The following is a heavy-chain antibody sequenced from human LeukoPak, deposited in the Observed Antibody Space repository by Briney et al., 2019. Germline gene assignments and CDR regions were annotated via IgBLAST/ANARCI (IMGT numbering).Heavy chain of an antibody. D-gene: IGHD6-13*01. CDR2: IIPIFRSA. CDR1: VDTFSTYS. J-gene: IGHJ5*02. CDR3: ARDRAAVGTSRWFDP. Sequence: ASVKVSCKTSVDTFSTYSISWLRQAPGQGLEWMGGIIPIFRSADYAQKFQGRVTITADESTSTAYMELSSLTSDDTAVYYCARDRAAVGTSRWFDPWGQGALVIVSS. V-gene: IGHV1-69*01.